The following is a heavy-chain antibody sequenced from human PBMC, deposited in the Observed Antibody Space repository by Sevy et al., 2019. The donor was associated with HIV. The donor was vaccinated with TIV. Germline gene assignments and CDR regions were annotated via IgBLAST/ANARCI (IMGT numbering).Heavy chain of an antibody. J-gene: IGHJ4*02. CDR2: LSFGCGEI. V-gene: IGHV3-23*01. D-gene: IGHD2-8*01. CDR1: GFTFSKYS. CDR3: AREGCTKPHDY. Sequence: GGSLRISCAASGFTFSKYSMSWVRQPPGKGLEWVSTLSFGCGEINYADSVKGRLTISRDNSKSSVYLQMNNLRPVDTAVYYCAREGCTKPHDYWGQGTLVTVSS.